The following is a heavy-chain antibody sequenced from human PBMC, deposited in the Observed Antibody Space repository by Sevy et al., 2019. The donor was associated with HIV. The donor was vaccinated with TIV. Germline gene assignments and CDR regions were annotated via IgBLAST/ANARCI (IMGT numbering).Heavy chain of an antibody. CDR2: IYSDETT. CDR1: GFSVNSNY. V-gene: IGHV3-66*01. J-gene: IGHJ4*02. Sequence: GGSLRLSCAASGFSVNSNYMTWVRQAPGKGLEGVSVIYSDETTYHTDSVKDRFTISRDNSKIMLYLQMSSLRAEDTDIYYCARGKSGYGYALNYWGQGTLVTVSS. CDR3: ARGKSGYGYALNY. D-gene: IGHD5-18*01.